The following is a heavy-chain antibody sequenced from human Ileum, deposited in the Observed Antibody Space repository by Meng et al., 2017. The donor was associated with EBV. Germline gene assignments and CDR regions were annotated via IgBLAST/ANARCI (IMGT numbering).Heavy chain of an antibody. CDR2: MNPKTGTA. CDR3: VRTLERGDY. CDR1: GYTFTNYD. V-gene: IGHV1-8*01. D-gene: IGHD5-24*01. Sequence: QVQLVQCGAEVKKPGASVKVSCKASGYTFTNYDISWVRQATGQGLEWMGWMNPKTGTAHYAQKFQGRVSMTRDTSITTAYMELSSLTSEDTAVYYCVRTLERGDYWGQGTLVTVSS. J-gene: IGHJ4*02.